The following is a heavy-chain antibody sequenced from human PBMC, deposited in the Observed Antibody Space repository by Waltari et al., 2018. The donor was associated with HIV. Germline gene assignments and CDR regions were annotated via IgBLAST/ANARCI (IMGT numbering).Heavy chain of an antibody. Sequence: EVQLVESGGGLAKPGGSLRLSCAVSGFTFSRYSMNWVRQAPGNGLEVVSTTRSSSSYRYYADSVKGRFATTMDNTTNSLYLQMNSLRAEDTAVYYCAGDSGPYYYDSSGYASFDYWGQGTLVTVSS. J-gene: IGHJ4*02. CDR2: TRSSSSYR. CDR1: GFTFSRYS. CDR3: AGDSGPYYYDSSGYASFDY. V-gene: IGHV3-21*01. D-gene: IGHD3-22*01.